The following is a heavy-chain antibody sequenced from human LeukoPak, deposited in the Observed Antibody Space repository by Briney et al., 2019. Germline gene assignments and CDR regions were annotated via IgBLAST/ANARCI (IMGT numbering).Heavy chain of an antibody. CDR2: ISGSGGVT. J-gene: IGHJ5*02. D-gene: IGHD2-2*01. CDR1: GFTFSTYA. Sequence: PGGSLRLSCAASGFTFSTYAMTWVRQAPGKGLEWVSTISGSGGVTYYADSVKGRFTISRDNSKNTLYLQMNSLRAEDTAVYSCAKDGRGGDCTSASCTNWFGPWGQGTLVTVSS. CDR3: AKDGRGGDCTSASCTNWFGP. V-gene: IGHV3-23*01.